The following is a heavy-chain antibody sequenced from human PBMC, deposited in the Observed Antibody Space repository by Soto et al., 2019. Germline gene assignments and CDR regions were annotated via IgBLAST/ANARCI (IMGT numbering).Heavy chain of an antibody. CDR3: ARDPGRVAAAGWGRLVGDCYGMDF. Sequence: PGGSLRLSCAASGFTFSSYGMHWVRQAPGKGLEWVAVIWYDGSNKYYADSVKGRFTISRDNSKNTLYLQMNSLRAQDTAVYYCARDPGRVAAAGWGRLVGDCYGMDFWGQGSSVTVSS. CDR1: GFTFSSYG. J-gene: IGHJ6*02. V-gene: IGHV3-33*01. CDR2: IWYDGSNK. D-gene: IGHD6-13*01.